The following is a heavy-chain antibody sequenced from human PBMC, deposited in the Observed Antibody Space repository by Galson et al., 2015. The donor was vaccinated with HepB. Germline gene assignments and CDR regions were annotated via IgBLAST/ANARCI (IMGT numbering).Heavy chain of an antibody. CDR1: GYTFTSYG. J-gene: IGHJ3*02. V-gene: IGHV1-18*04. CDR3: ARNWGVTTVLWGQDAFDI. Sequence: QSGAEVKKPGASVKVSCKASGYTFTSYGISWVRQAPGQGLEWMGWISAYNGNTNYAQKLQGRVTMTTDTSTSTAYMELRSLRSDDTAVYYCARNWGVTTVLWGQDAFDIWGQGTMVTVSS. CDR2: ISAYNGNT. D-gene: IGHD4-17*01.